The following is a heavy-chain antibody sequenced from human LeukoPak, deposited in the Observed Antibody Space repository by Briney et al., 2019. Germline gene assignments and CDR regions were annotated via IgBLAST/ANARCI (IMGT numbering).Heavy chain of an antibody. CDR3: ARDGITMIVPNWFDP. CDR2: ISWNSGSI. Sequence: GGSLRLSCAASGFTFSSYSMNWVRQAPGKGLEWVSGISWNSGSIGYADSVKGRFTISRDNAKNSLYLQMNSLRAEDTAVYYCARDGITMIVPNWFDPWGQGTLVTVSS. J-gene: IGHJ5*02. CDR1: GFTFSSYS. D-gene: IGHD3-22*01. V-gene: IGHV3-48*04.